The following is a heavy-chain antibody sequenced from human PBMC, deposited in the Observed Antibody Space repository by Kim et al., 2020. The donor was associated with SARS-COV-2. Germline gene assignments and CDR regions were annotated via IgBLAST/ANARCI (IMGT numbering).Heavy chain of an antibody. D-gene: IGHD5-18*01. V-gene: IGHV3-43*02. CDR3: AKARPSYGWDYYYYGMDV. CDR1: GFTFDDYS. CDR2: ISGDGGST. Sequence: GGSLRLSCAASGFTFDDYSMHWVRQAPGKGLEWVSLISGDGGSTYYADSVKGRFTISRDNSKNSLYLQMNSLRTEDTALYYCAKARPSYGWDYYYYGMDVWGAGETVTVSS. J-gene: IGHJ6*04.